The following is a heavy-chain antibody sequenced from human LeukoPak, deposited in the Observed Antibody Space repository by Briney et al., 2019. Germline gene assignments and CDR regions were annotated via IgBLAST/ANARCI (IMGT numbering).Heavy chain of an antibody. CDR2: INQDVSEK. D-gene: IGHD3-10*01. Sequence: GGTLRLSCAASGFTFSSYWMTSVRQAPGKGLEWGSNINQDVSEKYYVDSEKGRFTISRDNAKNSLYLQMNSLSAEDTAVYYCARYYYDSGSYSFPAFWGQGTLVTVSS. J-gene: IGHJ4*02. CDR1: GFTFSSYW. CDR3: ARYYYDSGSYSFPAF. V-gene: IGHV3-7*02.